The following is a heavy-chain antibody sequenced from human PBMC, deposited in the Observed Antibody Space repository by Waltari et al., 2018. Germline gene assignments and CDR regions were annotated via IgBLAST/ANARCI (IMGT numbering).Heavy chain of an antibody. Sequence: DVQLVESGGGLVQPGGSLSLSCAVSGFTFTTYSMNWVRKAPGMGLEWIAYISSSSDWIYSADSVKGRFTISRDNAKNSVYLQMNSLRADDTAVYYCAGIRRGYWFFDLWGRGTLVTVSS. CDR3: AGIRRGYWFFDL. CDR1: GFTFTTYS. D-gene: IGHD3-10*01. CDR2: ISSSSDWI. J-gene: IGHJ2*01. V-gene: IGHV3-48*04.